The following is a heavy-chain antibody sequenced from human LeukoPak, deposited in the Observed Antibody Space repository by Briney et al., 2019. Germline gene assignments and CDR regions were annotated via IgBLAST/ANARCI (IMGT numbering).Heavy chain of an antibody. CDR1: GYTFTSYG. CDR2: ISAYNGNT. Sequence: ASVKVSCKASGYTFTSYGISWVRQAPGQGLEWMGWISAYNGNTNYAQKLQGRVTMTTDTSTSTAYMELRSLRSDDTAVYFCTTTIGVWVLRDAFHFWGRGTMVSVSS. CDR3: TTTIGVWVLRDAFHF. J-gene: IGHJ3*01. V-gene: IGHV1-18*01. D-gene: IGHD1/OR15-1a*01.